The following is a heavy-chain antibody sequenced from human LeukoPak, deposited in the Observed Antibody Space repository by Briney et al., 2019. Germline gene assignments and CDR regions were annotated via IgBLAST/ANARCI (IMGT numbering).Heavy chain of an antibody. J-gene: IGHJ4*02. CDR2: ISWNSGSI. CDR1: GFTFSSYA. Sequence: GGSLRLSCAAPGFTFSSYAMSWVRQAPGKGLEWVSGISWNSGSIGYADSVKGRFTISRDNAKNSLYLQMNSLRAEDMALYYCAKGDYGGPFDYWGQGTLVTVSS. V-gene: IGHV3-9*03. D-gene: IGHD4-23*01. CDR3: AKGDYGGPFDY.